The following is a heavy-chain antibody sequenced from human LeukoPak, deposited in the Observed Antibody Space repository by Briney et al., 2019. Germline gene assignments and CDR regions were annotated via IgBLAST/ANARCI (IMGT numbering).Heavy chain of an antibody. J-gene: IGHJ4*02. CDR2: VNLQGFT. D-gene: IGHD1-26*01. V-gene: IGHV4-4*02. CDR1: GGSVTSTNY. CDR3: ARDEAGATGSFDY. Sequence: SGTLSLTCGVSGGSVTSTNYWTWVRQPPGKGLEWIGEVNLQGFTNYNPSLMGRVAISVDTSENHISLQLTSVTAADTAVYYCARDEAGATGSFDYWGQGAQVTVSS.